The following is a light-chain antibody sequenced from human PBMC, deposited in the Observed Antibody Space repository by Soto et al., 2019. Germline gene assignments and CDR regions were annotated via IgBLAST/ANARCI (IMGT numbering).Light chain of an antibody. CDR2: GAS. J-gene: IGKJ5*01. V-gene: IGKV3-20*01. CDR3: KQYDNSPIT. CDR1: QRISSIF. Sequence: EIELTQSPGIFSLSPGERAFLSRGASQRISSIFLAWDQQKPGQAPRLLIYGASSRATGILNSFRGPRSETDFTHTIRRLEPEDSGVYYCKQYDNSPITFGQGARLEIK.